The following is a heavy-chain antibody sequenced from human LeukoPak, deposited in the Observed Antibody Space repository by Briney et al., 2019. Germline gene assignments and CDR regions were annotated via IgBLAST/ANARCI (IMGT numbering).Heavy chain of an antibody. CDR1: GFAVSSNY. V-gene: IGHV3-53*01. Sequence: GGSLRLSCAASGFAVSSNYMSWVRQAPGKGLEWVSIVYSDGRTFYTDSVKGRFTVSRDSSKNTLHLEMNSLRVEDTAIYYCARDNRVITIFGVVTRGWFDPWGQGSLVTVSS. CDR3: ARDNRVITIFGVVTRGWFDP. D-gene: IGHD3-3*01. J-gene: IGHJ5*02. CDR2: VYSDGRT.